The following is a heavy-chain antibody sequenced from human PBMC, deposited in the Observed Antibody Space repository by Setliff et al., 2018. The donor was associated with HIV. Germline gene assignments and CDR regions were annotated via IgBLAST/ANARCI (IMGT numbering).Heavy chain of an antibody. D-gene: IGHD5-18*01. CDR3: ARGQVVGYTYSGIEL. Sequence: ASVKVSCKASGYIFSTYGINWVRQAPGQGLEWMGWISPFNLKTNFAQNFQGRVTLTTDTSTSTVFLELRSLRSDDTAMYYCARGQVVGYTYSGIELWGQGTLVTVSS. CDR1: GYIFSTYG. V-gene: IGHV1-18*01. CDR2: ISPFNLKT. J-gene: IGHJ4*02.